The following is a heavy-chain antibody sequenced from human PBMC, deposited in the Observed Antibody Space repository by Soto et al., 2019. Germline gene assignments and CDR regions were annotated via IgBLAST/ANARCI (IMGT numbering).Heavy chain of an antibody. D-gene: IGHD2-15*01. Sequence: QVQLVQSGAEVKKPGSSVKVSCKASGGTFSSYAISRVRQAPGQGLEWMGGIIPIFGTANYAQKFQGRVTITADESTSTAYMELSSLRSEDTAVYYCARGGVCSGGSCYSKSVYYYGMDVWGQGTTVTVSS. V-gene: IGHV1-69*01. J-gene: IGHJ6*02. CDR3: ARGGVCSGGSCYSKSVYYYGMDV. CDR1: GGTFSSYA. CDR2: IIPIFGTA.